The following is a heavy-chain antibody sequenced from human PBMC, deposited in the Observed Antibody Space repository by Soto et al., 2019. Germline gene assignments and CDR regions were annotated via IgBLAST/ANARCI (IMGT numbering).Heavy chain of an antibody. Sequence: GASVKVSCKASGGTFSSYAISWVRQAPGQGLEWMGGIIPIFGTANYAQKFQGRVTITADKSTSTAYMELSSLRSEDTAVYYCAREVTEYYDSSGYYYRNNWFDPWGQGTLVTVSS. CDR3: AREVTEYYDSSGYYYRNNWFDP. CDR1: GGTFSSYA. V-gene: IGHV1-69*06. D-gene: IGHD3-22*01. CDR2: IIPIFGTA. J-gene: IGHJ5*02.